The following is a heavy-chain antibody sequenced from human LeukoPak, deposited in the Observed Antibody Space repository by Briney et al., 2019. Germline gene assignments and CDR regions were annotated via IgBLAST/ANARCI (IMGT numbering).Heavy chain of an antibody. V-gene: IGHV1-2*02. CDR3: AILLGATTNFDY. J-gene: IGHJ4*02. D-gene: IGHD1-26*01. Sequence: ASVKVSCKASGYTFTGYYIHWVRQAPGQGLECMAWINPNSGDTDCAQKFQGRVSMTRDTSISTAYMDLSRLTSDDTAVYYCAILLGATTNFDYWGQGTLVTVSS. CDR2: INPNSGDT. CDR1: GYTFTGYY.